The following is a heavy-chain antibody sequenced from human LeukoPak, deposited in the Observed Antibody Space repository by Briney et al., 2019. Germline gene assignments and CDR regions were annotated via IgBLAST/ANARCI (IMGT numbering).Heavy chain of an antibody. CDR1: GGTFSSYA. D-gene: IGHD4-17*01. Sequence: SVKVSCKASGGTFSSYAISWVRQAPGQGLEWMGGIVPIFGTANYAQKFQGRVTITADESTSTAYMELSSLRSEDTAVYYCARMTTVTHRDYWGQGTLVTVSS. CDR3: ARMTTVTHRDY. V-gene: IGHV1-69*13. J-gene: IGHJ4*02. CDR2: IVPIFGTA.